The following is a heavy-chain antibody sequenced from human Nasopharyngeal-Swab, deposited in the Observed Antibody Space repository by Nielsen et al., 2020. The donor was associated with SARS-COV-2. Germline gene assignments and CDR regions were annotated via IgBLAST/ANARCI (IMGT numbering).Heavy chain of an antibody. CDR3: ARQFLYYYGMDV. V-gene: IGHV4-34*01. Sequence: WIRQPPGKGLEWIGEINHSGSTDYNPSLKSRVTISVDTSKNQFSLKLSSVTAADTAVYYCARQFLYYYGMDVWGQGTTVTSP. J-gene: IGHJ6*02. D-gene: IGHD2-21*01. CDR2: INHSGST.